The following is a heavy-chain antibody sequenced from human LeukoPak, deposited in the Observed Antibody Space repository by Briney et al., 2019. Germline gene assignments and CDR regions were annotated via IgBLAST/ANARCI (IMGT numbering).Heavy chain of an antibody. J-gene: IGHJ4*02. CDR3: ARAGSSGYYPPYYFDY. V-gene: IGHV3-66*01. CDR2: IYSGGST. CDR1: GFTVSSNY. D-gene: IGHD3-22*01. Sequence: GGSLRLSCAASGFTVSSNYMSWVRQAPGKGLEWVSVIYSGGSTYYADSVKGRFTISRDNSKNTLYLQMNSLRAEDTAVYYCARAGSSGYYPPYYFDYWGQGTLVTVSS.